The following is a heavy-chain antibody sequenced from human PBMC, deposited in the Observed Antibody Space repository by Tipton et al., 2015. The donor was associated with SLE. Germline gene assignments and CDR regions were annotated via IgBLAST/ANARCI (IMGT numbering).Heavy chain of an antibody. J-gene: IGHJ4*02. Sequence: SLRLSCAASGFTFSDYYMSWIRQAPGKGLEWVSYISSSGSNIYYADSVKGRFTISRDNAKNSLYLQMNSLRAEDTAVYYCAGYDFWSGYYRFGYWAQGTRVTVSS. CDR2: ISSSGSNI. V-gene: IGHV3-11*04. CDR3: AGYDFWSGYYRFGY. CDR1: GFTFSDYY. D-gene: IGHD3-3*01.